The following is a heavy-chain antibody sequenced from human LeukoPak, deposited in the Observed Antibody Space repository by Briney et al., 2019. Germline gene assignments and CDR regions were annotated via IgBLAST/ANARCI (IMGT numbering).Heavy chain of an antibody. J-gene: IGHJ6*03. D-gene: IGHD1-1*01. Sequence: IPSETLSLTCTVSGGSISSSSYYWGWIRQPPGKGLEWIGSIYYSGSTYYNPSLKSRVTISVATSKNQFSLKLSSVTAADTAVYYCARVTTPYMDVWGKGTTVTVSS. CDR3: ARVTTPYMDV. CDR1: GGSISSSSYY. CDR2: IYYSGST. V-gene: IGHV4-39*07.